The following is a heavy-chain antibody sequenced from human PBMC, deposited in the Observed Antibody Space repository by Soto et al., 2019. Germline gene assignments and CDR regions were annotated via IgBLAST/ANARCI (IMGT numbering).Heavy chain of an antibody. J-gene: IGHJ6*03. CDR2: IRSKANSYAT. CDR3: TRDQGIAAAGTKYYYYHYMDV. CDR1: GFTFSGSA. Sequence: GGSLRLSCAASGFTFSGSAMHWVRQASGKGLEWVGRIRSKANSYATAYAASVKGRFTISRDDSKNTAYLQMNSLKTEDTAVYYCTRDQGIAAAGTKYYYYHYMDVWGKGTTVTVSS. V-gene: IGHV3-73*01. D-gene: IGHD6-13*01.